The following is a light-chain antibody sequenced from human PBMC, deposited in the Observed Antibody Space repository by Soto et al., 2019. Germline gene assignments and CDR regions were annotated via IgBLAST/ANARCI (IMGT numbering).Light chain of an antibody. CDR2: DVS. CDR1: SSDVGGYKY. J-gene: IGLJ1*01. V-gene: IGLV2-14*01. Sequence: QSALTQPASVSGSPGQSITISCTGTSSDVGGYKYVSWYQQHPGKAPKLMIYDVSNRPSGVSNRFSGSKSGNTASLTISGLQAEDEADYYCSSDTSSSTYVFGTGTKLTVL. CDR3: SSDTSSSTYV.